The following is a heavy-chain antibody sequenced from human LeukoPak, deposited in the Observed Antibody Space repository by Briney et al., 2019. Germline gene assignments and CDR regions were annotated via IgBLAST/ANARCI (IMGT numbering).Heavy chain of an antibody. Sequence: GGSLRLSCAASGFTFSSYNMNWVRQAPGKGLEWVSCISSSSIYIYYADSVKGRFTISRDNAKNSLYLQMNSLRAEGTVVYYCARDLWSPVDFWGQGTLVTVSS. D-gene: IGHD2-21*01. CDR2: ISSSSIYI. J-gene: IGHJ4*02. CDR1: GFTFSSYN. CDR3: ARDLWSPVDF. V-gene: IGHV3-21*01.